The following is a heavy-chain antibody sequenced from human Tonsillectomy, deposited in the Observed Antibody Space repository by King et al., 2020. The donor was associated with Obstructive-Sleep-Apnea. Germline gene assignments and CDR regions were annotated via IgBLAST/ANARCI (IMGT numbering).Heavy chain of an antibody. CDR1: GGSISSDNW. J-gene: IGHJ6*02. CDR3: ARSRSQYYYGMDV. D-gene: IGHD3-16*02. Sequence: VQLQESGPGLVKPSGTLSLTCAVSGGSISSDNWWSWVRQPPGKGLEWIGEIYHSGSTNYNPSLKSRVSISVDKSKNHFSLKLNSVTAADTAVYYCARSRSQYYYGMDVWGQGTTVAVSS. V-gene: IGHV4-4*02. CDR2: IYHSGST.